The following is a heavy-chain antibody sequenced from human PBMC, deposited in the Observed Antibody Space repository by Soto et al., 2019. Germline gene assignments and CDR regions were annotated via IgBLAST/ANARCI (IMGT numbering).Heavy chain of an antibody. CDR1: GYSFTSQW. CDR2: IYPSDSDT. D-gene: IGHD3-22*01. Sequence: GESLKISCKASGYSFTSQWIGWVRQMSGKGLEWMGIIYPSDSDTRYSPSFQGQVTISVDKSISTAYLQWSSLKASDTAMYYCARDSGITMIVVVTWDLGYWGQGTLVTVSS. CDR3: ARDSGITMIVVVTWDLGY. J-gene: IGHJ4*02. V-gene: IGHV5-51*01.